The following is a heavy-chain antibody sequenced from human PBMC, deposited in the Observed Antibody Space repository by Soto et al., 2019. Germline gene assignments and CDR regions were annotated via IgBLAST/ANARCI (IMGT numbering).Heavy chain of an antibody. Sequence: GGSLRLSCAASGFTFSNAWMSWVRQAPGKGLEWVGRIKSKTDGGTTDYAAPVKGRFTISRDDSKNTLYLQINSLKTEDNAVYYCTTDPSIVVVVAAYVYYYGMDVWGQGTTVTVAS. J-gene: IGHJ6*02. D-gene: IGHD2-15*01. CDR2: IKSKTDGGTT. V-gene: IGHV3-15*01. CDR3: TTDPSIVVVVAAYVYYYGMDV. CDR1: GFTFSNAW.